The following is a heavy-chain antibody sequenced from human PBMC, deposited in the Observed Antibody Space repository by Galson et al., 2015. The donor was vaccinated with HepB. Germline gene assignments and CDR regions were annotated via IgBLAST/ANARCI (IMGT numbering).Heavy chain of an antibody. J-gene: IGHJ6*03. CDR1: GGTFSSYA. V-gene: IGHV1-69*04. D-gene: IGHD2-2*01. CDR2: IIPILGIA. Sequence: SVKVSCKASGGTFSSYAISWVRQAPGQGLEWMGRIIPILGIANYAQKFQGRVTITADKSTSTAYMELSSLRSEDTAVYYCAGGALGGCSSTSCYWRGYYYYYMDVWGKGTTVTVSS. CDR3: AGGALGGCSSTSCYWRGYYYYYMDV.